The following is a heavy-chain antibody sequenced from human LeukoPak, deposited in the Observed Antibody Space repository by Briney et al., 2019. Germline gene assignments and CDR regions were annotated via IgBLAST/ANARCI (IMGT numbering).Heavy chain of an antibody. Sequence: GESLKISCKGSGYSFTSYWIGWVRQMPGKGLEWMGIIYPADSDTRYSPSFQGQVTISADKSISTAYLQWSSLKASDTAMYYCARGRRDGYIPLIFVYWGQGTLVTVSS. CDR1: GYSFTSYW. J-gene: IGHJ4*02. CDR2: IYPADSDT. CDR3: ARGRRDGYIPLIFVY. D-gene: IGHD5-24*01. V-gene: IGHV5-51*01.